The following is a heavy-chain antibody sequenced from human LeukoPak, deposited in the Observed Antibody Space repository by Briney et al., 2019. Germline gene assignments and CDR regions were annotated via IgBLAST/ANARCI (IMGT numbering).Heavy chain of an antibody. Sequence: PGGSLRLSCAASGFTFSSYSMNWVRQAPGKGLEWVSSISSSSSYIYYADSVKGRFTISRDNAKNSLYLQMNSLRAEDTAVYYCASSGTSIIDAFDIWGQGTMVTVSS. D-gene: IGHD6-13*01. CDR3: ASSGTSIIDAFDI. J-gene: IGHJ3*02. CDR2: ISSSSSYI. CDR1: GFTFSSYS. V-gene: IGHV3-21*01.